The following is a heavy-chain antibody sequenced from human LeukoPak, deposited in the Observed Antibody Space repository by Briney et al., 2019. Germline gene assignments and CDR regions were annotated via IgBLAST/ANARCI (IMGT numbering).Heavy chain of an antibody. CDR3: TGGSGWYRRPDY. CDR1: GGSIASRTFY. D-gene: IGHD6-19*01. J-gene: IGHJ4*02. Sequence: SETLSLTCTVSGGSIASRTFYWGWIRQPPGKGLEWIGSIYYSGSTYYNPSLKSRVTISVDTSKNQFSLNLRSVTAADTAVYYCTGGSGWYRRPDYWGQGTLVTVSS. V-gene: IGHV4-39*01. CDR2: IYYSGST.